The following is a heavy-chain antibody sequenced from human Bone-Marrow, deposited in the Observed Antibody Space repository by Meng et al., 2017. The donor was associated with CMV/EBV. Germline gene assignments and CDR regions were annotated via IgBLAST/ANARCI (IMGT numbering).Heavy chain of an antibody. CDR3: ARTDFWSGHQRGFYYYYGMDV. Sequence: SETLSLTCAVYGGFFSGYYWSWIRQPPGKGLEWIGEINHSGSTNYYPSLKSRVTISVDTSKTQFSLKLSSVTAADTAVYYCARTDFWSGHQRGFYYYYGMDVWGQGTTVTVSS. CDR2: INHSGST. CDR1: GGFFSGYY. V-gene: IGHV4-34*01. D-gene: IGHD3-3*01. J-gene: IGHJ6*02.